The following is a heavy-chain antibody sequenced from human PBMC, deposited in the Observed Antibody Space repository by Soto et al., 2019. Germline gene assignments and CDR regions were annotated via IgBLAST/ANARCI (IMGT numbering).Heavy chain of an antibody. CDR2: VNHRGSS. CDR1: GGSLSDYY. CDR3: ARYQWTPGAFDP. D-gene: IGHD6-19*01. J-gene: IGHJ5*02. Sequence: QVQLQQWGAGLLKPSETLSLTCAVYGGSLSDYYWNWLRQPPGKGLEWIGEVNHRGSSSYNPSLKCRVDISVDTAMTQFSLKLRSVTAADTAVYYCARYQWTPGAFDPWGPGTQVIVSS. V-gene: IGHV4-34*01.